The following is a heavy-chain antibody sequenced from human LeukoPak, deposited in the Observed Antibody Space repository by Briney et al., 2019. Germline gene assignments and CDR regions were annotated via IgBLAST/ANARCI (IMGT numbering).Heavy chain of an antibody. CDR2: IYPSGST. CDR1: GRSISSYY. J-gene: IGHJ6*03. D-gene: IGHD6-13*01. Sequence: PSETLSLTCTVAGRSISSYYWSCIRQPAGKGLEWIGRIYPSGSTNYNPSLKSRVTMSVDTSKNQFSLKLSSVTAADTAVYYCAREAAAARYYYYYYYMDVWGKGTTVTVSS. CDR3: AREAAAARYYYYYYYMDV. V-gene: IGHV4-4*07.